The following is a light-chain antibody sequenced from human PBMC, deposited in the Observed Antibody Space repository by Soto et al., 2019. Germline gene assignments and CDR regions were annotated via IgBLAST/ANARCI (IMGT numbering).Light chain of an antibody. CDR1: QGIRND. Sequence: AIQMTQSPSSLSASVGDRVTITCRASQGIRNDLFWYQQKPGKAPKLLIYAASTLHSGVPSRFSGSGSGTDFTLTISSLQPEDFATYYCLQDYNYPLTFGGGTRVEIK. V-gene: IGKV1-6*02. CDR3: LQDYNYPLT. J-gene: IGKJ4*01. CDR2: AAS.